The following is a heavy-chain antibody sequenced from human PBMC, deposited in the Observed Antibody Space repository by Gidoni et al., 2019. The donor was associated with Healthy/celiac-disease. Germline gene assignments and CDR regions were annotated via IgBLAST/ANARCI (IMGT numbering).Heavy chain of an antibody. CDR3: AREVSGWYLD. CDR2: ISRSSSYI. J-gene: IGHJ4*02. V-gene: IGHV3-21*01. Sequence: EVQLVESGGGLVKPGGSLRLSCAASGFTFSSYSMNWVRQAPGKGLEWVSSISRSSSYIYYADSVKGRFTISRDNAKNSLYLQMNSLRAEDTAVYYCAREVSGWYLDWGQGTLVTVSS. CDR1: GFTFSSYS. D-gene: IGHD6-19*01.